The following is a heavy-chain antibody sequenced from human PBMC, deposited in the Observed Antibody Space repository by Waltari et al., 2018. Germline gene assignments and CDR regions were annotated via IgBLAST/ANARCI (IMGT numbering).Heavy chain of an antibody. CDR1: GFTFKRYW. D-gene: IGHD2-21*02. CDR2: RNSDGTSP. J-gene: IGHJ4*02. Sequence: EVQLVESGGGLIQPGGSLRLSCTASGFTFKRYWMHWFRQVPGKGLEWVSRRNSDGTSPAYADSVQGRFTISRDNAKSVLYLQLNSLRTEDTAVYYCARVWLPIAVTGGFDFWGQGTLVTVSS. CDR3: ARVWLPIAVTGGFDF. V-gene: IGHV3-74*01.